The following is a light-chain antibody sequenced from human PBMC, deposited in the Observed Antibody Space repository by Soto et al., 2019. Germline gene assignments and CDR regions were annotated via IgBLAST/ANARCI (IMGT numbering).Light chain of an antibody. V-gene: IGKV3-20*01. CDR3: QQFASSPPLT. CDR1: QSVTSNY. Sequence: EIVLTQSPGTLSLSPGERATLSCRASQSVTSNYLAWYQQKPGQAPRLLIYGAFNRATGIPARFSGSGSGTDFTLTISRLEPEGFAVYYCQQFASSPPLTFGQGTRLEIK. J-gene: IGKJ5*01. CDR2: GAF.